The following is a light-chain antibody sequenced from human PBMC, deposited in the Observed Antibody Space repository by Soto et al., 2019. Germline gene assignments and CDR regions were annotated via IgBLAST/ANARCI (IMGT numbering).Light chain of an antibody. J-gene: IGLJ1*01. CDR3: SSYPRTTTYF. CDR1: SSDGGGYNY. Sequence: QSALTQPASVSGAPGQSITISCTGTSSDGGGYNYVSWYQQHPGKGPKLMIYDVSNRPSGGSNRFSGSKSGNTPSLPFSGLQPEAEADYYSSSYPRTTTYFFGTGPKVTAL. V-gene: IGLV2-14*01. CDR2: DVS.